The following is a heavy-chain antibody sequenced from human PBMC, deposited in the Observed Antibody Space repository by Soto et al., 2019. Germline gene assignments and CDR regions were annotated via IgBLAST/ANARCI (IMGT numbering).Heavy chain of an antibody. CDR2: IYYSGST. CDR3: ARPSMVRGQGAFDI. Sequence: SETLSLTCTVSGGSISSYYWSWIRQPPGKGLEWIGYIYYSGSTNYNPSLKSRVTISVDTSKNQFSLKLSSVTAADTAVYYCARPSMVRGQGAFDIWGQGTMVTVSS. V-gene: IGHV4-59*08. D-gene: IGHD3-10*01. J-gene: IGHJ3*02. CDR1: GGSISSYY.